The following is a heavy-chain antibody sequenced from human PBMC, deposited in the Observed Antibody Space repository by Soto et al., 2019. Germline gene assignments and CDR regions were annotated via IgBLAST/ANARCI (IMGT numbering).Heavy chain of an antibody. CDR1: GYTFTSYA. CDR3: ARRTYDSSGYYSPLYYYYGMDV. V-gene: IGHV1-3*01. D-gene: IGHD3-22*01. CDR2: INAGNGNT. Sequence: ASVKVSWKASGYTFTSYAMHWVRQAPGQRLEWMGWINAGNGNTKYSQKFQGRVTITRDTSASTAYMELSSLRSEDTAVYYCARRTYDSSGYYSPLYYYYGMDVWGQGTTVTVSS. J-gene: IGHJ6*02.